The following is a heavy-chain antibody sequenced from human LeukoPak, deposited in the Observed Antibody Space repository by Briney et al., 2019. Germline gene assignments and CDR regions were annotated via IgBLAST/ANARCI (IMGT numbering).Heavy chain of an antibody. Sequence: GGSLRLSCAASGFTFNRYAMSWVRQAPGKGLEWVSAISARGGSTYYADSVKGRFSISKDMSSNTLYLQMHSLRAEDTAVYYRAKDGEGRYFDWTEYYFDSWGQGTLVTVSS. CDR1: GFTFNRYA. J-gene: IGHJ4*02. V-gene: IGHV3-23*01. CDR2: ISARGGST. D-gene: IGHD3-9*01. CDR3: AKDGEGRYFDWTEYYFDS.